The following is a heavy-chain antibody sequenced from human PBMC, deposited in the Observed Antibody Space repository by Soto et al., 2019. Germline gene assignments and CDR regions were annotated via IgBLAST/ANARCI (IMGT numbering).Heavy chain of an antibody. J-gene: IGHJ6*02. CDR2: ISYHGRKT. Sequence: QVQLVESGGGVVHPGESLRLSCAASGFTFSTYGMNWVRQAPGKGLEWVAVISYHGRKTYYADSMKGRFTISRDNSKNTLYLQMNSLRAEDTAVYYCVRQAKLTTVTANVGYYYGLDVWGQGTTVTVSS. D-gene: IGHD4-4*01. CDR1: GFTFSTYG. CDR3: VRQAKLTTVTANVGYYYGLDV. V-gene: IGHV3-30*03.